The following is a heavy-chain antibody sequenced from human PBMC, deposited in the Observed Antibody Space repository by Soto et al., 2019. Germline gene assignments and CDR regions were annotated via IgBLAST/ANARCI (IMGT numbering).Heavy chain of an antibody. Sequence: EVQLVESGGGLVQPGGSLRLSCAASGFTFSSYWMHWVRQAPGKGLVWVSRIDSDGSSTSYADSVKGRFTISRDNAKNTLYLQMNSLRAEDTAVYYCARDLRRFGGARAFDIWGQGTMVTVSS. J-gene: IGHJ3*02. CDR1: GFTFSSYW. CDR2: IDSDGSST. CDR3: ARDLRRFGGARAFDI. D-gene: IGHD3-10*01. V-gene: IGHV3-74*01.